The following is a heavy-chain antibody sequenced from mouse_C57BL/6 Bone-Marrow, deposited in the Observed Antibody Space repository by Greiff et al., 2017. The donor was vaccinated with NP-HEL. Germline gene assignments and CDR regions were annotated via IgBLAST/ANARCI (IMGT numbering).Heavy chain of an antibody. J-gene: IGHJ3*01. D-gene: IGHD1-1*01. CDR3: ATPYYYGTSFAY. CDR1: GYTFTSYW. Sequence: QVQLQQPGAELVKPGASVKLSCKASGYTFTSYWMHWVKQRPGQGLEWIGMIHPNSGSTNYNEKFKSKATLTVDKSSSTAYMQLSSLTSEDSAVYYCATPYYYGTSFAYWGQGTLVTVSA. V-gene: IGHV1-64*01. CDR2: IHPNSGST.